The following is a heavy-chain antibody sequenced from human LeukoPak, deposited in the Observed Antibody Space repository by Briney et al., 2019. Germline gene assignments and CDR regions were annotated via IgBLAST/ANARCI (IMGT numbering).Heavy chain of an antibody. CDR1: GFTFSSYA. V-gene: IGHV3-23*01. D-gene: IGHD6-19*01. Sequence: PGGSLRLSCAASGFTFSSYAMSWVCQAPGKGLEWVSAISGCGGSTYYADSVKGRFTISRDNSKNTLYLQMNSLRAEDTAVYYCAKDRRSAVDYWGQGTLVTVSS. J-gene: IGHJ4*02. CDR2: ISGCGGST. CDR3: AKDRRSAVDY.